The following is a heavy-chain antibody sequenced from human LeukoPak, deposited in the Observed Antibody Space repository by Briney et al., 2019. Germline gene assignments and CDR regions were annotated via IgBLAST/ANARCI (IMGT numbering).Heavy chain of an antibody. V-gene: IGHV4-61*02. CDR2: IYTSGST. J-gene: IGHJ4*02. D-gene: IGHD1-26*01. CDR1: GGSISSSTSGWGWY. CDR3: ARRNSRELENYFDY. Sequence: PSETLSLTCTVSGGSISSSTSGWGWYWGWIHQPPGKGLEWIGRIYTSGSTNYNPSLKSRVTISVDTSKNQFSLKLSSVTAADTAVYYCARRNSRELENYFDYWGQGTLVTVSS.